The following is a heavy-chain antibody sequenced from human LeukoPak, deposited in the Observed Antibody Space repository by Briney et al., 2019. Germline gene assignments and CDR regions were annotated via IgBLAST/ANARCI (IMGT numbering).Heavy chain of an antibody. J-gene: IGHJ4*02. V-gene: IGHV3-23*01. CDR1: GFTFSSYA. Sequence: GGSLRLSCAASGFTFSSYAMSWVRQAPGKGLEWVSAISGSGNRIYYADSVKGRFTISRDNSKNTLYLQMNSLRVEDTAVYYCAKGGDIVVVPAATLDYWGQGTLVTVSS. D-gene: IGHD2-2*01. CDR2: ISGSGNRI. CDR3: AKGGDIVVVPAATLDY.